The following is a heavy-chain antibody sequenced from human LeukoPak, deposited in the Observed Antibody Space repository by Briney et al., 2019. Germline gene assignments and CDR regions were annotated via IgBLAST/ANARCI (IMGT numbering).Heavy chain of an antibody. CDR1: DDSISIYY. D-gene: IGHD6-13*01. J-gene: IGHJ6*03. Sequence: PSETLSLICSVSDDSISIYYWSWIRQPPGKGLEWIGYIDHTGSTNYNPSLNSRVTISRDTSKNHFSLELSSVTAADTAVYFCARGRVSSSSWHSTYYYYFYMDVWGKGTTVTVSS. CDR3: ARGRVSSSSWHSTYYYYFYMDV. V-gene: IGHV4-59*01. CDR2: IDHTGST.